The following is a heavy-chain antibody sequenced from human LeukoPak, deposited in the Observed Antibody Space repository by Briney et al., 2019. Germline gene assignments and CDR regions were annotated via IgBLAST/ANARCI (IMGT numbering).Heavy chain of an antibody. V-gene: IGHV3-66*01. CDR3: ARYPYSTSSWSDP. CDR1: GLTVSSDY. CDR2: IYSGGGT. D-gene: IGHD6-6*01. J-gene: IGHJ5*02. Sequence: PGGSLRLSCAASGLTVSSDYMSWVRQAPGKGLEWVSVIYSGGGTYYADSVRGRFTISRDNYNNTLYLQLNSLRDDDTAVYYCARYPYSTSSWSDPWGQGNLITVSS.